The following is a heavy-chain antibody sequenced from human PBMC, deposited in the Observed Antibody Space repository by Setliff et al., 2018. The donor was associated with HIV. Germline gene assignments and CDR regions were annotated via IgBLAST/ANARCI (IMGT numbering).Heavy chain of an antibody. Sequence: GGSLRLSCVASGFTFSSHWMSWVRQAPGKGPEWVATIKPDGSENYSVDSVKGRFTISRDNVQSSLYLQMNSLRAEDTAVYYCARILQWCTFDYWGQGTLVTVSS. CDR2: IKPDGSEN. D-gene: IGHD2-8*01. CDR1: GFTFSSHW. CDR3: ARILQWCTFDY. J-gene: IGHJ4*02. V-gene: IGHV3-7*03.